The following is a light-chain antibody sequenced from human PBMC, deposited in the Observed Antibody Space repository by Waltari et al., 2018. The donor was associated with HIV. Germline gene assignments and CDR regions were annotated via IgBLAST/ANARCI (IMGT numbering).Light chain of an antibody. J-gene: IGKJ1*01. CDR2: LGS. CDR1: QSLLHSNGYNY. Sequence: DIVMTQSPLSLPVTPGEPASISCRSSQSLLHSNGYNYLDWYLQKPGQSPQLLIYLGSNRASGVPDRFSGSGSGTDFTLKISRVEAEDVWVYYCMQALQSPRTFGRGTKVEIK. CDR3: MQALQSPRT. V-gene: IGKV2-28*01.